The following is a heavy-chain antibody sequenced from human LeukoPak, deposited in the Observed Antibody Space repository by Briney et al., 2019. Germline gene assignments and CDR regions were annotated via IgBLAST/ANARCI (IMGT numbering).Heavy chain of an antibody. Sequence: GGSLRLFWAASGFTFSRHAMSWVRQAPGKGLEGVSGISGSGRSTYYEDSAKGRFTISRDNSQNRRYPQMEHLRAQDTRVLFLARRPRGNYLDPFDYWGQGTLVTVSS. CDR1: GFTFSRHA. J-gene: IGHJ4*02. CDR3: ARRPRGNYLDPFDY. V-gene: IGHV3-23*01. D-gene: IGHD3-10*01. CDR2: ISGSGRST.